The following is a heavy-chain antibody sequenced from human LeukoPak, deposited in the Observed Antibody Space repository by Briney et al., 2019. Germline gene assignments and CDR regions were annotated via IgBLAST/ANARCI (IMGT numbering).Heavy chain of an antibody. D-gene: IGHD3-22*01. CDR3: ARATYYYDSSGYYKH. CDR2: ISSSSSSI. CDR1: GFTFSTYE. Sequence: SGGSLRLSCAASGFTFSTYEMNWVRQAPGKGLEWVSYISSSSSSIYYADSVKGRFTISRDNAKNSLYLQMNSLRAEDTAVYYCARATYYYDSSGYYKHWGQGTLVTVSS. J-gene: IGHJ4*02. V-gene: IGHV3-48*03.